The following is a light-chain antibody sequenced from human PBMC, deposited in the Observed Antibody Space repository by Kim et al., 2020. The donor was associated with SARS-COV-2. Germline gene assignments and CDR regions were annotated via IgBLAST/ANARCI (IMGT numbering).Light chain of an antibody. CDR2: QDS. CDR3: QAWDSSTVV. Sequence: PPYVSVSPGQTASVTCSGDKLGDKYACWYQQKPGQSPVLVIYQDSKRPSGIPERFSGSNSGNTATLTISGTQAMDEADYYCQAWDSSTVVFGGGTQLTVL. CDR1: KLGDKY. V-gene: IGLV3-1*01. J-gene: IGLJ2*01.